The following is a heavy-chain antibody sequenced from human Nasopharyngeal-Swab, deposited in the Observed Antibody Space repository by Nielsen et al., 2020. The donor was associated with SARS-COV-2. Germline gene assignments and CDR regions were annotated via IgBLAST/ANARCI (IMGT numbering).Heavy chain of an antibody. CDR2: INPTDGST. V-gene: IGHV1-46*01. J-gene: IGHJ6*02. Sequence: WVGQASGQGLEWMGIINPTDGSTSYAQKFEGRVTMTRVTSTSTVYMELNSLRSEDTAVYYCARVLPFRITGTSGMDVWGQGTTVTVSS. CDR3: ARVLPFRITGTSGMDV. D-gene: IGHD1-7*01.